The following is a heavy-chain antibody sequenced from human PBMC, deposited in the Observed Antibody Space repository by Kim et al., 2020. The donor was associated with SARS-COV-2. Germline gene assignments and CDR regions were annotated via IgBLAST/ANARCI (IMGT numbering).Heavy chain of an antibody. CDR3: ARGRGYSVSSSSDY. J-gene: IGHJ4*02. V-gene: IGHV5-51*01. Sequence: GESLKISCKGSGYKFTNYWIGWVRQMPGKGLEWMGIIYPSDSDTRYSPPFQGQVTISADKSISIAYLQWSSLKVSDTALYYCARGRGYSVSSSSDYWGQGTLVTVSS. CDR2: IYPSDSDT. CDR1: GYKFTNYW. D-gene: IGHD5-12*01.